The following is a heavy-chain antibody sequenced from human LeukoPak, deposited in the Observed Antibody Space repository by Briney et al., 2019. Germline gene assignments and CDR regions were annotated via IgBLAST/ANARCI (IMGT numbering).Heavy chain of an antibody. D-gene: IGHD5-24*01. CDR1: GFTFSASA. V-gene: IGHV3-73*01. Sequence: AGGSLRLSCAASGFTFSASAMHWVRQASGKGLEWVGRIRNKTRTYATANAASVKGRFTISRDDSKNTAYLQMNSLNTEDTAVYYCVRLENDNDGNLDYWGQGSLVTVSS. CDR3: VRLENDNDGNLDY. J-gene: IGHJ4*02. CDR2: IRNKTRTYAT.